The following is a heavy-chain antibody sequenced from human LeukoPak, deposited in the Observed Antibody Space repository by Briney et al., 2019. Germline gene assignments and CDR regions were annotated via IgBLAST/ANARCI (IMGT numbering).Heavy chain of an antibody. CDR2: IYYSGST. J-gene: IGHJ4*02. CDR3: ARGNIIAMAPDY. CDR1: GGSISSYY. Sequence: KPSETLSLTCTVSGGSISSYYWSWIRQPPGKGLEWIGYIYYSGSTNYNPSLKSRVTISVDTSKNQFSLKLSSVTAADTAVYYCARGNIIAMAPDYWGQGTLVTVSS. D-gene: IGHD5-18*01. V-gene: IGHV4-59*12.